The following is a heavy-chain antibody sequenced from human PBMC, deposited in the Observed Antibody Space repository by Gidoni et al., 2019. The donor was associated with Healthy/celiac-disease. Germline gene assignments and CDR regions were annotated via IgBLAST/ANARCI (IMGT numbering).Heavy chain of an antibody. J-gene: IGHJ5*02. CDR1: GGSISSGGYY. Sequence: QVQLHESGPGLVQPSQTLSLTCPVSGGSISSGGYYWSWIRKHPGKGLEWIGYIYYSGSTYYNPSLKSRVTISVDTSKNQFSLKLSSVTAADTAVYYCARAPLGELSENWFDPWGQGTLVTVSS. V-gene: IGHV4-31*03. D-gene: IGHD3-16*02. CDR2: IYYSGST. CDR3: ARAPLGELSENWFDP.